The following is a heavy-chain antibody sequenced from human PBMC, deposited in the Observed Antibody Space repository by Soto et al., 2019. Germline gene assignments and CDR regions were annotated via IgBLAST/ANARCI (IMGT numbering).Heavy chain of an antibody. CDR2: IAVGSGHT. CDR1: GFTFTSSA. CDR3: AADAAAWQQLVPSDF. D-gene: IGHD6-13*01. Sequence: SVKVSCKASGFTFTSSAVQWVRQARGQRLEWIGWIAVGSGHTNYAQKFQGRVTITRDMSTTTVDLELSSLRSEDTAVYYCAADAAAWQQLVPSDFWGQGTLVTVPQ. J-gene: IGHJ4*02. V-gene: IGHV1-58*01.